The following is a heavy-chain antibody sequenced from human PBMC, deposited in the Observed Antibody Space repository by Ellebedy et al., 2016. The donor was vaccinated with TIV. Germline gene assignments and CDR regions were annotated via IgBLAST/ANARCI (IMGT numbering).Heavy chain of an antibody. CDR3: ARVSDSSGYYSN. CDR1: GYTFTGYY. Sequence: ASVKVSCXASGYTFTGYYMHWVRQASGQGLEWMGIINPSGGSTSYAQKFQGRVTMTRDTSISTAYMELSRLRSDDTAVYYCARVSDSSGYYSNWGQGTLVTVSS. V-gene: IGHV1-46*01. D-gene: IGHD3-22*01. J-gene: IGHJ4*02. CDR2: INPSGGST.